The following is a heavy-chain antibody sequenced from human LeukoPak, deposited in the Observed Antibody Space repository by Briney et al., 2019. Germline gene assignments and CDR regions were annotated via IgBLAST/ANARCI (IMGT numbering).Heavy chain of an antibody. V-gene: IGHV1-8*01. CDR3: ATVGEWERSDAFDI. J-gene: IGHJ3*02. CDR2: MNPNSGNT. D-gene: IGHD1-26*01. Sequence: ASVKVSCKASGYTFTSYDINWVRQATGQGLEWMGWMNPNSGNTGYAQKFQGRVTMTEDTSTDTAYMELSSLRSEGTAVYYCATVGEWERSDAFDIWGQGTMVTVSS. CDR1: GYTFTSYD.